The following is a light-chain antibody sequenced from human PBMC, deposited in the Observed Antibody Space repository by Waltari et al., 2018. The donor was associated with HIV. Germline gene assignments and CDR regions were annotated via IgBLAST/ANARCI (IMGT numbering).Light chain of an antibody. CDR1: NIGSES. CDR2: DGR. Sequence: SYVLTQPPSVSVAPGQTARITCGRDNIGSESVHWYQQKPGQAPVLVVYDGRDRPSGIPERFSGSNSGNTATLTISRVEAGDEADYYCQVRDGSGDHSRVLGGGTKLTVL. J-gene: IGLJ3*02. CDR3: QVRDGSGDHSRV. V-gene: IGLV3-21*02.